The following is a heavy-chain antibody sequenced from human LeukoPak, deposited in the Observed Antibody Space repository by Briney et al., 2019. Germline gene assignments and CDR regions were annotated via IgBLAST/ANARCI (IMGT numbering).Heavy chain of an antibody. CDR1: GGSINTPNYY. D-gene: IGHD6-19*01. J-gene: IGHJ5*02. Sequence: SETLSLTCTVSGGSINTPNYYWSWIRQPPGKGLEWIGEINHSGSTNYNPSLKSRVTISVDTSKNQFSLKLSSVTAADTAVYYCARGWPGIAVAGNWFDPWGQGTLVTVSS. CDR2: INHSGST. CDR3: ARGWPGIAVAGNWFDP. V-gene: IGHV4-39*07.